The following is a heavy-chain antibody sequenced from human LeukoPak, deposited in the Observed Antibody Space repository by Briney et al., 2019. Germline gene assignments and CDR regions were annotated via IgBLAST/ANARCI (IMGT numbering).Heavy chain of an antibody. J-gene: IGHJ4*02. CDR1: GVPFSNYY. CDR2: INHSGYT. CDR3: TRAVAGHPD. Sequence: SETLSLTYGVSGVPFSNYYWSWVRQSPRQGLEWIGEINHSGYTNYNPSLKSRVTMSIDTSKNQFSLMLTSVTAADTGVYYCTRAVAGHPDWGQGTLVTVSS. V-gene: IGHV4-34*01. D-gene: IGHD6-19*01.